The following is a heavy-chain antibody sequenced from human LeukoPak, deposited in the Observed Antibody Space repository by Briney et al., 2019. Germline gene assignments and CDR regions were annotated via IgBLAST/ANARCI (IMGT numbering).Heavy chain of an antibody. V-gene: IGHV3-21*01. CDR2: ISGPGTLK. CDR1: GFTFSDYA. Sequence: PGGSLRLSCAGSGFTFSDYAMNWVRQPPGKGLEWVSVISGPGTLKSYADSVKGRFTISRDNRKKSLYLQMNSLRAEDTAVYYCARDTLVTSTNWFDPWGQGTLVTVSS. J-gene: IGHJ5*02. D-gene: IGHD2-21*02. CDR3: ARDTLVTSTNWFDP.